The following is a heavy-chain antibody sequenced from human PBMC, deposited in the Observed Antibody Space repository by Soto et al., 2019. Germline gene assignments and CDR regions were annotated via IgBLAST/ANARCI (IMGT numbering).Heavy chain of an antibody. D-gene: IGHD3-22*01. CDR3: ARYDSSGYYPKNLDY. V-gene: IGHV3-21*01. CDR1: GFTFSSYS. CDR2: ISSSSSYI. Sequence: PGGSLRLSCAASGFTFSSYSMNWVRQAPGKGLEWVSSISSSSSYIYYADSVKGRFTISRDNAKNSLYLQMNSLRAEDTAVYYCARYDSSGYYPKNLDYWGQGTLVTVSS. J-gene: IGHJ4*02.